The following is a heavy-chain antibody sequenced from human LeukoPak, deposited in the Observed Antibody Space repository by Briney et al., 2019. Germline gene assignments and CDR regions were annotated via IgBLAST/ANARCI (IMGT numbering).Heavy chain of an antibody. CDR1: GYTFTGYY. V-gene: IGHV1-2*02. CDR2: INPNSGGT. J-gene: IGHJ4*02. CDR3: ARVYGDYADFDY. Sequence: ASVKVSCKASGYTFTGYYMHWVRQAPGQGLEWMGWINPNSGGTNYAQKFQGRVTMTRDASISTAYMELSRLRSDDTAVYYCARVYGDYADFDYWGQGTLVTVSS. D-gene: IGHD4-17*01.